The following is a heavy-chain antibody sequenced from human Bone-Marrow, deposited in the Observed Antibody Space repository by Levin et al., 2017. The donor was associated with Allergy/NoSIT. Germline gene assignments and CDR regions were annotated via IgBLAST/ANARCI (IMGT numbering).Heavy chain of an antibody. CDR1: GYSFTSYA. V-gene: IGHV1-3*04. D-gene: IGHD4-23*01. Sequence: ASVKVSCKASGYSFTSYAMHWVRQARGQSLEWLGWINTGSGTAKYSQKFQGRVTITRDTSAGTAYMELNSLRSEDTAVYYCARVSGVTPNAIKGPWFDPWGQGTLVIVSS. CDR2: INTGSGTA. J-gene: IGHJ5*02. CDR3: ARVSGVTPNAIKGPWFDP.